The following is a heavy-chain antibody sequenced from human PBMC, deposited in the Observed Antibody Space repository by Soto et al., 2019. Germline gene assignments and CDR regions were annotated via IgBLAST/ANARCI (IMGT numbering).Heavy chain of an antibody. D-gene: IGHD2-2*01. V-gene: IGHV3-74*01. CDR3: ASLLGYCSSTSCPFDAFDI. CDR2: INSDGSST. Sequence: GGSLRLSCAASGFTFSSYWRHWVRQAPGKGLVWVSRINSDGSSTSYADSVKGRFTISRDNAKNTLYLQMNSLRAEDTAVYYCASLLGYCSSTSCPFDAFDIWGQGTMVTVSS. J-gene: IGHJ3*02. CDR1: GFTFSSYW.